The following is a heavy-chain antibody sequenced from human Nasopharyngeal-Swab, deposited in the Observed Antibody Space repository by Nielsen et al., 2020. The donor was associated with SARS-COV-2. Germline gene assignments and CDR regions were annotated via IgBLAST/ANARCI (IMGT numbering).Heavy chain of an antibody. D-gene: IGHD4-17*01. CDR1: GFTFSDHY. Sequence: GESLKISCAASGFTFSDHYMTWLRQAPGKGLEWVSYISNSGSYTNYADSVKGRFTISRDNAKNSLYLQMNSLRADDTAVYYCARMDGYADNYYYYYIDVWGKGTTVTVSS. CDR3: ARMDGYADNYYYYYIDV. V-gene: IGHV3-11*06. J-gene: IGHJ6*03. CDR2: ISNSGSYT.